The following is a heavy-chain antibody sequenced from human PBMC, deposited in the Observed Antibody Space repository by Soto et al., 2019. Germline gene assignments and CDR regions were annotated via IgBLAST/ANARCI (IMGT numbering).Heavy chain of an antibody. CDR3: ARGCSSASCYTGFDP. J-gene: IGHJ5*02. D-gene: IGHD2-2*02. CDR1: GGSISSGPYS. CDR2: IYYSGKT. V-gene: IGHV4-30-2*01. Sequence: PSETLSLTCTVSGGSISSGPYSWTWIRQPPGKGLEWLGYIYYSGKTDYNPSLRSRVSISVDRFNNQFSLILTSVTAADSAVYFCARGCSSASCYTGFDPWGQGTLVTVSS.